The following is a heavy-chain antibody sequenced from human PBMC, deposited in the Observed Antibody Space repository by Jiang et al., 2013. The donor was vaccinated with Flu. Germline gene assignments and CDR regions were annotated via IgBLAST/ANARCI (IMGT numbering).Heavy chain of an antibody. CDR1: GYSFTSYW. D-gene: IGHD2-15*01. Sequence: CGAEVKKPGESLKISCKGSGYSFTSYWIGWVRQMPGKGLEWMGIIYPGDSDTRYSPSFQGQVTISADKSISTAYLQWSSLKASDTAMYYCARRTDCSGGSCYADYWGQGTLVHRLL. CDR3: ARRTDCSGGSCYADY. J-gene: IGHJ4*02. V-gene: IGHV5-51*03. CDR2: IYPGDSDT.